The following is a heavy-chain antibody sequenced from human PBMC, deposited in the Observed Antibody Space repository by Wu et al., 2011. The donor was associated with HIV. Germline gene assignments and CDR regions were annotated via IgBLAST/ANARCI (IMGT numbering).Heavy chain of an antibody. J-gene: IGHJ4*02. V-gene: IGHV1-8*02. CDR2: MNPNSGDT. CDR1: GYSFANYD. CDR3: ARGKFGSGSYFDY. Sequence: QVQLVQSGAEVEKPGASVKVSCKSSGYSFANYDINWVRQATGQGLEWMGWMNPNSGDTGYVQKFQGRVTMTRDTSISTAYMELRSLRSEDTAVYYCARGKFGSGSYFDYWGQGTLVTVS. D-gene: IGHD3-10*01.